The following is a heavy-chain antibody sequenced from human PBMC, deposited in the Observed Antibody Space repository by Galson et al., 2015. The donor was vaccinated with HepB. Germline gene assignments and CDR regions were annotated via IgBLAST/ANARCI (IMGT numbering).Heavy chain of an antibody. Sequence: VKVSCKVSGYTFTDYYMHWVQQAPGKGLEWMGLVDPEDGETIYAEKFQGRVTITADTSTDTAYMELSSLRSEDTAVYYCATDRGRSLYGSGIGFDPWGQGTLVTVSS. J-gene: IGHJ5*02. CDR2: VDPEDGET. CDR1: GYTFTDYY. CDR3: ATDRGRSLYGSGIGFDP. D-gene: IGHD3-10*01. V-gene: IGHV1-69-2*01.